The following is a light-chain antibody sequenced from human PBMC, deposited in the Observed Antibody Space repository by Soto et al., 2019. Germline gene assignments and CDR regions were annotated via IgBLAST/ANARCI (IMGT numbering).Light chain of an antibody. J-gene: IGLJ1*01. CDR1: SSDVGGYNY. V-gene: IGLV2-14*01. CDR2: DVS. CDR3: SSYTSSSTNYV. Sequence: QSVLTQPASVSGSPGQSITISCTGTSSDVGGYNYVSWYQQHPGKAPKLMIYDVSNRPSGVSNRFSGSKSGNTASLTISGLQADDEADYYCSSYTSSSTNYVFGTGTKV.